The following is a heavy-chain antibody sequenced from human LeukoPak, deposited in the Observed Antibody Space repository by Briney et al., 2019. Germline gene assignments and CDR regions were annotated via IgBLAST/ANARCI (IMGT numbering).Heavy chain of an antibody. CDR1: GVTFSNYG. CDR2: ISSNGNDK. Sequence: GGSLRLSCAAAGVTFSNYGMHWVRQAPGKGLEWVALISSNGNDKLYGDSVEGRFTISRDDSKSTLYLQMNSLRVEDTAVYYCTTKVIRGNSGDDYDDWGQGTLVTVSS. V-gene: IGHV3-30*03. J-gene: IGHJ4*02. D-gene: IGHD5-12*01. CDR3: TTKVIRGNSGDDYDD.